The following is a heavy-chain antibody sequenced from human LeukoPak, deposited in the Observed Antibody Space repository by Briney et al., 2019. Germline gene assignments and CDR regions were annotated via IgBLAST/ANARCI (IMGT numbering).Heavy chain of an antibody. CDR1: GGSISSSSYY. CDR3: ARTLSISGYSFDY. J-gene: IGHJ4*02. Sequence: KPSETLSLTCTVSGGSISSSSYYWGWIRQPPGKGLEWIGSIYYSGSTYYNPSLKSRVTISVDTSKHQFSLKLSSVTAADTAVYYCARTLSISGYSFDYWGQGTLVTVSS. V-gene: IGHV4-39*01. CDR2: IYYSGST. D-gene: IGHD3-22*01.